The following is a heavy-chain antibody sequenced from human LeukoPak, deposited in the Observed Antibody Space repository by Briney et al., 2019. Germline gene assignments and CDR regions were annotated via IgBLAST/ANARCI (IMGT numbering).Heavy chain of an antibody. J-gene: IGHJ3*02. V-gene: IGHV1-8*01. CDR1: GYTFTSYD. D-gene: IGHD2-21*02. Sequence: ASVKVSCKASGYTFTSYDINWVRQATGQGLAWMGWMNPNSGNTGYAQKFQGRVTMTRNTSISTAYMELSSLRSEDTAVYYCAREKSDCGDAFDIWGQGTMVTVSS. CDR2: MNPNSGNT. CDR3: AREKSDCGDAFDI.